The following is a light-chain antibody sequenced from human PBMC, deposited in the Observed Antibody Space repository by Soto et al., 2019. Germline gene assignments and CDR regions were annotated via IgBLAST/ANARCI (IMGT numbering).Light chain of an antibody. CDR3: TSYSSSNTLV. J-gene: IGLJ2*01. CDR2: EVS. V-gene: IGLV2-14*01. Sequence: QSVLTQPASVSGSPGQSITISCTGTSSDVGGYNYVSWYQQHPGTAPKLMIYEVSNRPSGVSSRFSGSKYGNTASLTISGLQDEDEADYYCTSYSSSNTLVFGGGTKVTVL. CDR1: SSDVGGYNY.